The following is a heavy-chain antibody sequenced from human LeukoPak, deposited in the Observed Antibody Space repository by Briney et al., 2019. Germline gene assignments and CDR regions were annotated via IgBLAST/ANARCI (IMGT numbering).Heavy chain of an antibody. CDR3: ARGGKGSSWYSHY. D-gene: IGHD6-13*01. V-gene: IGHV3-9*01. CDR2: ISWNSGSI. CDR1: GFTFDDYA. J-gene: IGHJ4*02. Sequence: GRSLRLSCAASGFTFDDYAMHWVRQAPGKGLEWVSGISWNSGSIGYADSVKGRFTISRDNAKNSLYLQMNSLRAEDTAVYYCARGGKGSSWYSHYWGQGTLVTVSS.